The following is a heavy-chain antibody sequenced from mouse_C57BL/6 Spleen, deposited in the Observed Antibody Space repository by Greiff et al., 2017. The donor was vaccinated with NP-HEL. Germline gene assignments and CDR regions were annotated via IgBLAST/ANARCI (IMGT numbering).Heavy chain of an antibody. D-gene: IGHD2-5*01. CDR2: INPSNGGT. CDR1: GYTFTSYW. CDR3: AREDYSNYVWFAY. Sequence: VQLQQSGTELVKPGASVKLSCKASGYTFTSYWMHWVKQRPGQGLEWIGNINPSNGGTNYNEKFKSKATLPVDKSSSTAYMQLSSLTSEDSAVYYSAREDYSNYVWFAYWGQGTLVTVSA. V-gene: IGHV1-53*01. J-gene: IGHJ3*01.